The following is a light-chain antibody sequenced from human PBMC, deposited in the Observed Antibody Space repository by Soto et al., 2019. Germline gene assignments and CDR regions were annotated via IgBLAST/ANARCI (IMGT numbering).Light chain of an antibody. V-gene: IGKV1-27*01. CDR3: QKYDRAPFT. Sequence: DIQMTQSPSSLSVSVGDKVTITCRASQDIRNYLAWYQQKPGKVPDVLIYDASTLQSGVPSRFSGSGSGTDFTLTINCLQPEDIATYYCQKYDRAPFTFGTGTKLDFK. CDR1: QDIRNY. CDR2: DAS. J-gene: IGKJ3*01.